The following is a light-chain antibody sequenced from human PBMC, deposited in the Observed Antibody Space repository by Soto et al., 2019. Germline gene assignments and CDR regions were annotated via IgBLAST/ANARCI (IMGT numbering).Light chain of an antibody. CDR1: QSVTSN. CDR2: RAS. V-gene: IGKV3-15*01. CDR3: QQYKNWPL. J-gene: IGKJ5*01. Sequence: EIVMTQSPATLSVSPGERVTLHCRASQSVTSNLAWYQHKPGQSPRLLIYRASARATGVPDRFSGSGSGTEFTLTISSLQSEDFAVYYCQQYKNWPLFGQGTRLEIK.